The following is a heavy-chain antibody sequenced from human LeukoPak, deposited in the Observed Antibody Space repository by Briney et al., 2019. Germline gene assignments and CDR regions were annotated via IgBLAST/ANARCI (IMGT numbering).Heavy chain of an antibody. Sequence: SETLSLTCTVSGGSISSSSHYWGWIRQPPGKGLEWIGTIHYSGSTYYNLSLKSRVTISVDTSKNQFSLKLSSVTAADTAVYYCARVTGYMIEDYFDYWGQGTLVTVSS. V-gene: IGHV4-39*07. CDR2: IHYSGST. CDR1: GGSISSSSHY. J-gene: IGHJ4*02. CDR3: ARVTGYMIEDYFDY. D-gene: IGHD3-22*01.